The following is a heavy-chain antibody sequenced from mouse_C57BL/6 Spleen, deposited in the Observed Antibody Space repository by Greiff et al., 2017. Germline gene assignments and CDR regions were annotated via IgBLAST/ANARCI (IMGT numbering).Heavy chain of an antibody. J-gene: IGHJ4*01. Sequence: EVQGVESGGGLVQPKGSLKLSCAASGFSFNTYAMNWVRQAPGTGLEWVARIRSKSNNYATYYADSVKDRFTISRDDSESMLYLQMNNLKTEDTAMYYCVRQGDNYAMDYWGQGTSVTVSS. CDR1: GFSFNTYA. V-gene: IGHV10-1*01. CDR3: VRQGDNYAMDY. CDR2: IRSKSNNYAT.